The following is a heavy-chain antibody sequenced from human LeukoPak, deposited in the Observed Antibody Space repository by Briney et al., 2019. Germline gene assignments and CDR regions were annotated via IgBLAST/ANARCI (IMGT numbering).Heavy chain of an antibody. CDR3: ARDGTTYCGGDCYSDY. Sequence: ASVKVSCKASGYTFTSYGISWVRQAPGQGLEWMGWISAYNGNTNYAQKLQGRVTMTTDTSTSAAYMELRSLRSDDTAVYYCARDGTTYCGGDCYSDYWGQGTLVTVSS. CDR2: ISAYNGNT. V-gene: IGHV1-18*01. D-gene: IGHD2-21*02. CDR1: GYTFTSYG. J-gene: IGHJ4*02.